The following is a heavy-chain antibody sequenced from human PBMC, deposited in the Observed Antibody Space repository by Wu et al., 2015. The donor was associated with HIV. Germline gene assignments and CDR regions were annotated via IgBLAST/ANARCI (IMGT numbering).Heavy chain of an antibody. Sequence: QVQLVQSGAEVKKPGSSVKVSCKTSGGTFSSYGVSWVRQAPGQGLEWMGIINPSGGSTSYAQKFQGRVTMTRDTSTSTVYMELSSLRSEDTAVYYCARSPPVNYDFWSGLFDYWGQGTLVTVSS. J-gene: IGHJ4*02. CDR3: ARSPPVNYDFWSGLFDY. D-gene: IGHD3-3*01. CDR1: GGTFSSYG. CDR2: INPSGGST. V-gene: IGHV1-46*03.